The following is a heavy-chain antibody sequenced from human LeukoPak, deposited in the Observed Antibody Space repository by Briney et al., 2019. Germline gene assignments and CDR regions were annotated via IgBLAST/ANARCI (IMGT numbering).Heavy chain of an antibody. CDR3: ARVRGWLYFDF. CDR1: GFNVRSNY. Sequence: QSGGSLRLSCAASGFNVRSNYMTWVRQAPGKGLEWVSVFYSGGTTSYADSVKGRFTISRDNSKNTLYLQMNSLRAEDTAVYYCARVRGWLYFDFWGQGTLVTVSS. J-gene: IGHJ4*02. D-gene: IGHD5-12*01. CDR2: FYSGGTT. V-gene: IGHV3-53*01.